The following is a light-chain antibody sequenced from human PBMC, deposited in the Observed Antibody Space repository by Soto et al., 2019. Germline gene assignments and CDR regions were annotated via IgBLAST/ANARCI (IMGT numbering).Light chain of an antibody. CDR3: KQYGSSPPYT. CDR1: QSVSSSY. CDR2: GAS. J-gene: IGKJ2*01. V-gene: IGKV3-20*01. Sequence: EIVLTQSPGILSLSPGERATLSCRASQSVSSSYLAWYQQKPGQAPRLLIYGASNRATGIPDRFSASRSKTNFTLTIIRLEPEDFAVYYCKQYGSSPPYTFGQGTKLEIK.